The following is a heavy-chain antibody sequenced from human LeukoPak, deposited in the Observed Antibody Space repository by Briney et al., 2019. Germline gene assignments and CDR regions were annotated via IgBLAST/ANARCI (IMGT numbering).Heavy chain of an antibody. Sequence: ASVKVSCKASGYTFTSYDINWVRQATGQGLEWMGWMNPNSGNTGYAQKFQGRVTMTRNTSISTAYMELSSLRSEDTAVYYCARVCNWKYRFDPWGQGTLVTVSS. J-gene: IGHJ5*02. CDR1: GYTFTSYD. CDR3: ARVCNWKYRFDP. V-gene: IGHV1-8*01. CDR2: MNPNSGNT. D-gene: IGHD1-7*01.